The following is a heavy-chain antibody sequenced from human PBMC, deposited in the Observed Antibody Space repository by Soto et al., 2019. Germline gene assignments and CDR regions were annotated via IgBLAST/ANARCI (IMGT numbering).Heavy chain of an antibody. CDR2: IYNIGNT. CDR3: ARDPRDGYDLGRYDY. J-gene: IGHJ4*02. CDR1: GGSVSSGSYY. V-gene: IGHV4-61*01. Sequence: SETLSLTCSVSGGSVSSGSYYWSWIRQPPGKGLEWIGYIYNIGNTNYNPSLKSRVTISVDTSKNQLSLKLRSVTAADTAVYYCARDPRDGYDLGRYDYWGQGILVTVSS. D-gene: IGHD5-12*01.